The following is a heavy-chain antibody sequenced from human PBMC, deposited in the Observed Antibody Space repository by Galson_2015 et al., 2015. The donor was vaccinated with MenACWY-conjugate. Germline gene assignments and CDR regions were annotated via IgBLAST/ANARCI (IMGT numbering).Heavy chain of an antibody. Sequence: TLSLTCTVSGGSINSDGYWWGWIRQPPGKGLEWIAYIRDTGSLKDNPSLKSRVTMSADKSNNQFSLRLISVTAADTAVYYCARIPTWGSSFGYFDYWGQGILVAVSS. CDR3: ARIPTWGSSFGYFDY. J-gene: IGHJ4*02. CDR2: IRDTGSL. D-gene: IGHD7-27*01. V-gene: IGHV4-61*05. CDR1: GGSINSDGYW.